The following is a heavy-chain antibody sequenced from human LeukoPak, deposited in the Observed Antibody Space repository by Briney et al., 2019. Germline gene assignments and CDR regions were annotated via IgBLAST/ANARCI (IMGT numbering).Heavy chain of an antibody. J-gene: IGHJ5*02. CDR3: ARDVVAVGSNWFDP. D-gene: IGHD6-19*01. CDR1: GYTFSGYH. CDR2: IDPYNGGT. V-gene: IGHV1-2*02. Sequence: GASVKVSCKTSGYTFSGYHIHWMRQAPGQGPEWIGWIDPYNGGTHFAEKFQGRVTLTRDTSITTLYMELTNLKSDDTSIYFCARDVVAVGSNWFDPWGQGTLVTVSS.